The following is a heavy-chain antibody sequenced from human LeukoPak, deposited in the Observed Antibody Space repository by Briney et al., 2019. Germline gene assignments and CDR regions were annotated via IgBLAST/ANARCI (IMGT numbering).Heavy chain of an antibody. D-gene: IGHD5-12*01. J-gene: IGHJ4*02. Sequence: PSETLSLTCAVYGGSFSGYYWSWIRQPPGKGLEWIGEISHSGSTNYNPSLKSRVTISVDTSKNQFSLKLSSVTAADTAVYYCARGTRRDGYNRPDFDYWGQGTLVTVSS. CDR2: ISHSGST. CDR1: GGSFSGYY. V-gene: IGHV4-34*01. CDR3: ARGTRRDGYNRPDFDY.